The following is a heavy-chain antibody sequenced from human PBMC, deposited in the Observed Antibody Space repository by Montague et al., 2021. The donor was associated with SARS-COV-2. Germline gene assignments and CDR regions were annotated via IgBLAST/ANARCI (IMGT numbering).Heavy chain of an antibody. CDR3: ARTYYDILTGYYNRGAFDI. Sequence: SETLSLTCTVSGGSISSYYWSWIRQPPGKGLEWIGETYYSGSTNXXPSLKSRVTISVDTSKNQFSLKLSSVTAADTAVYYCARTYYDILTGYYNRGAFDIWGQGTMVTVSS. J-gene: IGHJ3*02. CDR1: GGSISSYY. CDR2: TYYSGST. V-gene: IGHV4-59*08. D-gene: IGHD3-9*01.